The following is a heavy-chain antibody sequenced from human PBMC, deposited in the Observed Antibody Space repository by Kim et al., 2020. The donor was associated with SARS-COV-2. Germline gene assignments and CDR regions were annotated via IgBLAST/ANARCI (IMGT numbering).Heavy chain of an antibody. J-gene: IGHJ5*02. Sequence: GGSLRLSCAASGFTFSSYGMHWVRQAPGKGLEWVAVIWYDGSNKYYADSVKGRFTISRDNSKNTLYLQMNSLRAEDTAVYYCARDSGVYQLLYGWFDPWGQGTLVTVSS. V-gene: IGHV3-33*01. D-gene: IGHD2-2*02. CDR3: ARDSGVYQLLYGWFDP. CDR2: IWYDGSNK. CDR1: GFTFSSYG.